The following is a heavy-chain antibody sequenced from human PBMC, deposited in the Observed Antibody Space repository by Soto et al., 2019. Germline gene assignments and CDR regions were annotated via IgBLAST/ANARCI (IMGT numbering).Heavy chain of an antibody. Sequence: SETLSLTCTVSGGSINSGYYSWTWIRQPPGKGLEWIGYIYHTGTTYYNTSLKSRVTISVDRSKNQFSLKLSSVTAADTAVYYCAGGINYYDSSGDSWFDPWGQGTLVTVSS. D-gene: IGHD3-22*01. CDR3: AGGINYYDSSGDSWFDP. CDR2: IYHTGTT. V-gene: IGHV4-30-2*01. J-gene: IGHJ5*02. CDR1: GGSINSGYYS.